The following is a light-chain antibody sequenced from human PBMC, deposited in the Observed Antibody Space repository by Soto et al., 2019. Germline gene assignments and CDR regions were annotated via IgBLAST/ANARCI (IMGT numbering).Light chain of an antibody. Sequence: SALTPPASLSGSPGQSITISCTGNSSDLGGYNYVSWYQHHPGKAPKLMIFDVSNRPSGVSNRFSGSKSGNTASLTISGLQPEDEADYYCSSYTTSNTRQIVFGTGTKVTVL. CDR3: SSYTTSNTRQIV. CDR1: SSDLGGYNY. J-gene: IGLJ1*01. CDR2: DVS. V-gene: IGLV2-14*03.